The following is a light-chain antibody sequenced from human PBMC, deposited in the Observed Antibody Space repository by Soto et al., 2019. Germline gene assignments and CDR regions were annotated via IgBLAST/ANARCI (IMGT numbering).Light chain of an antibody. CDR2: DDY. J-gene: IGLJ3*02. V-gene: IGLV1-44*01. Sequence: QSVLTQPPSASGTPGQRVTISCSGSTSNIEENSVTWYQRLPGTAPKVLIYDDYQRPSGVSDRFSGSKSGTAASLAISDLQSEDEGYYYCTAWDDSLNAWLFGGGTKLTVL. CDR1: TSNIEENS. CDR3: TAWDDSLNAWL.